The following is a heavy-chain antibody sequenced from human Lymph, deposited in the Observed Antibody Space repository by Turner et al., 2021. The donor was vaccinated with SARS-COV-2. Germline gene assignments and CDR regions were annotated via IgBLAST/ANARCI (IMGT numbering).Heavy chain of an antibody. CDR3: ARDLQLYGMDV. CDR2: IYSGGST. CDR1: GFIVSSNY. J-gene: IGHJ6*02. V-gene: IGHV3-53*02. D-gene: IGHD1-1*01. Sequence: EVPLVETGGGLIQPGGSLRLSCAASGFIVSSNYMNWVRQAPGKGLEWVSLIYSGGSTYYADSVKGRFTISRDNSKNTLYLQMNSLRAEDTAVYYCARDLQLYGMDVWGQGTTVTVSS.